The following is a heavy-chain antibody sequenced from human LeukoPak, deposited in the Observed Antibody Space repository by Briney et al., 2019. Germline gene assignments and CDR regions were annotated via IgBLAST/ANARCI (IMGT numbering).Heavy chain of an antibody. V-gene: IGHV3-21*01. Sequence: GGSLKLSCAASGFTFSDYTMNWVRQAPGKGLEWVSSISSGGTYKYYADSVKGRFTISRDNAQNSLYLQMNSLRAEDSSVYYCARPTTVTTISADAFDIWGQGTMVTVSS. J-gene: IGHJ3*02. CDR1: GFTFSDYT. CDR2: ISSGGTYK. CDR3: ARPTTVTTISADAFDI. D-gene: IGHD4-17*01.